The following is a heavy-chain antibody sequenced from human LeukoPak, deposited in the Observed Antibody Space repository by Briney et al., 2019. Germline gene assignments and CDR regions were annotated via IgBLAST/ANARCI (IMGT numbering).Heavy chain of an antibody. J-gene: IGHJ4*02. V-gene: IGHV3-11*01. CDR3: AKIEQRHFDY. D-gene: IGHD6-25*01. CDR2: ISSSGSTI. Sequence: GGSLRLSYAASGFTFSDYYMSWIRQAPGKGLEWVSYISSSGSTIYYADSVKGRFTISRDNAKNTLYLQMNSLRAEDTAVYYCAKIEQRHFDYWGQGTLVTVSS. CDR1: GFTFSDYY.